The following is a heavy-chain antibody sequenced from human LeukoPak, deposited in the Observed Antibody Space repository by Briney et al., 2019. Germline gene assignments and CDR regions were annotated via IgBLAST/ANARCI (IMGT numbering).Heavy chain of an antibody. CDR1: GGSFSGYY. CDR3: ARGGKQQLVHYYYGMDV. CDR2: INHSGST. D-gene: IGHD6-13*01. Sequence: SETLSLTCAVYGGSFSGYYWSWIRQPPGKGLEWIGEINHSGSTNCNPSLKSRVTISVDTSKNQFSLKLSSVTVADTAVYYCARGGKQQLVHYYYGMDVWGKGTTVTVSS. J-gene: IGHJ6*04. V-gene: IGHV4-34*01.